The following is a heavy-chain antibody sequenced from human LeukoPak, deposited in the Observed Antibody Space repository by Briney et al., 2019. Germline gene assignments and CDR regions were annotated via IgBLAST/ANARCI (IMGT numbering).Heavy chain of an antibody. CDR2: ISYDGSNK. Sequence: QPGGSLRLSCAASGFTFSSYAMHWVRQAPGKGLEWVAVISYDGSNKYYADSVKGRFTISRDNSKNTLYLQMNSLRAEDTAVYYCARDAKQQTYYDFWSGYRPWSWFDPWGQGTLVTVSS. CDR1: GFTFSSYA. J-gene: IGHJ5*02. CDR3: ARDAKQQTYYDFWSGYRPWSWFDP. V-gene: IGHV3-30*01. D-gene: IGHD3-3*01.